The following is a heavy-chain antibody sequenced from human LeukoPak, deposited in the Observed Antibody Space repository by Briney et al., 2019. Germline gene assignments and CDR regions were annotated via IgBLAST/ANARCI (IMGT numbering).Heavy chain of an antibody. CDR1: GFTFSSNW. CDR2: IKFDGSEI. V-gene: IGHV3-7*01. J-gene: IGHJ4*02. Sequence: PGGSLRLSCAASGFTFSSNWMSWVRQAPGKGLEWVANIKFDGSEIWYLDSVKGRFTISRDNAKNTVYLQMNSLRAGDTAVYHCAREGTVTPYNFDYWGQGTLVTVSS. CDR3: AREGTVTPYNFDY. D-gene: IGHD4-17*01.